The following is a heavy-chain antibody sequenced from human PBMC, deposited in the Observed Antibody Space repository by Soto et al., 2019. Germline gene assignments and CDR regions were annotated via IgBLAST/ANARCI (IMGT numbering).Heavy chain of an antibody. J-gene: IGHJ4*02. D-gene: IGHD6-19*01. CDR3: ARSVAVPGAHIDY. CDR1: GGSISGSY. Sequence: SETLSLTCSVSGGSISGSYWSWIRQSPGKRLEWLGYVYYTGSTNYSPSLRSRVSISVDTSKNEFSLRLSSATAADTAVYFCARSVAVPGAHIDYWGQGTQVTVSS. CDR2: VYYTGST. V-gene: IGHV4-59*01.